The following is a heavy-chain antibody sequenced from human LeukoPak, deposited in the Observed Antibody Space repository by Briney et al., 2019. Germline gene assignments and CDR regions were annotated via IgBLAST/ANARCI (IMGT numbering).Heavy chain of an antibody. Sequence: GGSLRLSCVASGFTFSSYAMSWVRQAPGKGLEWVSAISNSGSFTYFADAAKGRFTISRDNSKNTLFLQMNSLRVDDTAVYYCARMVRGVINPCDHWGQGTLVTVSS. CDR3: ARMVRGVINPCDH. J-gene: IGHJ4*02. CDR1: GFTFSSYA. D-gene: IGHD3-10*01. CDR2: ISNSGSFT. V-gene: IGHV3-23*01.